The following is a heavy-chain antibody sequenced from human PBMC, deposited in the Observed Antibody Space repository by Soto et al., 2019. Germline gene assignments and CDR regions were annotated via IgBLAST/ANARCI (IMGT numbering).Heavy chain of an antibody. D-gene: IGHD3-9*01. CDR1: GFTFSSYA. CDR3: AKDHPPAYYDILTGYYTAEYFEH. V-gene: IGHV3-23*01. Sequence: GESLKISCAASGFTFSSYAMSWVRQAPGKGLEWVSAISGSGGSTYYADSVKGRFTISRDNSKNTLYLQMNSLRAEDTAVYYCAKDHPPAYYDILTGYYTAEYFEHWGQGTLVTVSS. J-gene: IGHJ1*01. CDR2: ISGSGGST.